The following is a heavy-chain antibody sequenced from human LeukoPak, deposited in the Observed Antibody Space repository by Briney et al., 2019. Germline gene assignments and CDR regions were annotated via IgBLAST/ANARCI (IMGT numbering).Heavy chain of an antibody. CDR1: GFTFSTYW. D-gene: IGHD6-6*01. J-gene: IGHJ4*02. CDR2: IKQDGSEK. CDR3: ARVALIAALPFDY. Sequence: GGSLRLSCVASGFTFSTYWMSWVRQAPGKGLEWVANIKQDGSEKYFVDSVKGRFTISRDNAKNSLYLQMNSLRAEDTAVYYCARVALIAALPFDYWGQGTLVTVSS. V-gene: IGHV3-7*01.